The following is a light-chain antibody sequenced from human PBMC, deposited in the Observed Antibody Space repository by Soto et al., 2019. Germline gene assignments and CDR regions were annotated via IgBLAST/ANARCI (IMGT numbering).Light chain of an antibody. CDR1: QGIRSH. CDR3: LQYDTYPRT. J-gene: IGKJ3*01. V-gene: IGKV1-16*02. Sequence: DIQMTQARSSLSASVGDRVIITCRASQGIRSHLAWFQQKPGKAPKSPIYVASNLPSGVPSKFSGSGSGTDFTLTINSLQPDDVAPYYCLQYDTYPRTFGPGTKVDIK. CDR2: VAS.